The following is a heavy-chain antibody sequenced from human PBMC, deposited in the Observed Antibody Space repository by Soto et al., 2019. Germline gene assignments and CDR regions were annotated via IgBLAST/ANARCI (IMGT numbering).Heavy chain of an antibody. D-gene: IGHD6-13*01. V-gene: IGHV3-7*05. Sequence: EVQLVESGGGLVQPGGSLRLSCAASGFTFSSYWMSWVRQAPGKGLVWVANIKQDGSEKYYVDSVKGRFTISRDNAKNSLYLQMNSLRAEDTAVYYCARVAQGKPQLALFDYWGQGTLVTVSS. J-gene: IGHJ4*02. CDR3: ARVAQGKPQLALFDY. CDR1: GFTFSSYW. CDR2: IKQDGSEK.